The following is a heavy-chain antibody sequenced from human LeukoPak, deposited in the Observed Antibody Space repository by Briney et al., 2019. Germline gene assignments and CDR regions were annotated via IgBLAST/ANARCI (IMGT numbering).Heavy chain of an antibody. Sequence: SSQTLSLTCTVSGGSISSGGYYWSWIRQHPGKGLEWIVYIYYSGSTYYNPSLKSRVTISVDTSKNQFSLKLSSVTAADTAVYYCARARDYGSGWHIDAFDIWGQGTMVTVSS. CDR3: ARARDYGSGWHIDAFDI. D-gene: IGHD6-19*01. CDR2: IYYSGST. V-gene: IGHV4-30-4*08. CDR1: GGSISSGGYY. J-gene: IGHJ3*02.